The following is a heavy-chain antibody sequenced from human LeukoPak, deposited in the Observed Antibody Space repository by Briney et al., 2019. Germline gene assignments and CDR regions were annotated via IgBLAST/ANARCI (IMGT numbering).Heavy chain of an antibody. D-gene: IGHD1-26*01. J-gene: IGHJ4*02. V-gene: IGHV1-3*01. CDR2: INAGNGNT. Sequence: ASVKVSCKASGYSFTSYALHWVRQAPGQRLEWMGWINAGNGNTEYSQRFLDRVTITRDTSASTAYIELSSLRSEDTAVYYCAREVGGLDYWGQGTLVTVSS. CDR1: GYSFTSYA. CDR3: AREVGGLDY.